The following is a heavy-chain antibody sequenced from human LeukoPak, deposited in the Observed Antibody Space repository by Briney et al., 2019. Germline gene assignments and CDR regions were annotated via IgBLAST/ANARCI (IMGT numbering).Heavy chain of an antibody. Sequence: GGSLRLSCAASGFTVSSNYMSWVRQAPGKGLEWVSVIYSGGSTYYADSVKGRFTISRDNSKNTLYLQMNSLRAEDTAVYYCARGAVARHVGEYYFDYWGQGTLVPVSS. V-gene: IGHV3-53*01. D-gene: IGHD6-19*01. J-gene: IGHJ4*02. CDR1: GFTVSSNY. CDR3: ARGAVARHVGEYYFDY. CDR2: IYSGGST.